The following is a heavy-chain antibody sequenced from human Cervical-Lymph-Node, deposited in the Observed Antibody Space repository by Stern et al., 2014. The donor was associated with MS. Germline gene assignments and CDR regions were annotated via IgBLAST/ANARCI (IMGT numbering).Heavy chain of an antibody. CDR3: AGTYYYDSSGYYSSDY. CDR2: IYYSGNT. V-gene: IGHV4-31*03. CDR1: GGSISSGGYY. J-gene: IGHJ4*02. D-gene: IGHD3-22*01. Sequence: QVQLQESGPGLVKPSQTLSLTCTVSGGSISSGGYYWSWIRQHPGKGLGWIGDIYYSGNTYYNPSLKSRVTISVDTSKNQFSLKLSSVTAADTAVYYCAGTYYYDSSGYYSSDYWGQGTLVTVSS.